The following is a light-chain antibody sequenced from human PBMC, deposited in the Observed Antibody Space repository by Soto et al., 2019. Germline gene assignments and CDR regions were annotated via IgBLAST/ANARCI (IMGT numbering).Light chain of an antibody. V-gene: IGLV2-14*01. Sequence: QSALTQPPSASGSPGQSVTISCTGTKNDIGVYDFVSWYQQYPGEAPKLVISEVSNRPSGVSNRFSGSKSGNTASLTISGLQAEDEADYYCCSYTSSTTHLFGGGTKLTVL. CDR2: EVS. CDR3: CSYTSSTTHL. J-gene: IGLJ2*01. CDR1: KNDIGVYDF.